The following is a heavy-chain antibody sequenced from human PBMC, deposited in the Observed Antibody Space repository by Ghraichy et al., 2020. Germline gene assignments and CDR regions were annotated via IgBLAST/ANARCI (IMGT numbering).Heavy chain of an antibody. CDR2: ISGSGGST. V-gene: IGHV3-23*01. D-gene: IGHD2-21*02. J-gene: IGHJ4*02. CDR3: AKVADCGGDCYGSRSIDY. Sequence: GGSLRLSCAASGFTFSSYAMSWVRQAPGKGLEWVSAISGSGGSTYYADSVKGRFTISRDNSKNTLYLQMNSLRAEDTAVYYCAKVADCGGDCYGSRSIDYWGQGTLVTVSS. CDR1: GFTFSSYA.